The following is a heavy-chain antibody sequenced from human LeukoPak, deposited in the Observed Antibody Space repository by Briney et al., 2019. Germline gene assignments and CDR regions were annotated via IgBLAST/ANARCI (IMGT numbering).Heavy chain of an antibody. D-gene: IGHD1-1*01. CDR1: GFTFSSYN. J-gene: IGHJ4*02. V-gene: IGHV3-48*04. CDR3: ARDRDTAYNPFDY. Sequence: GGSLRLSCAASGFTFSSYNMNWVRQAPGKGLEWVSYITSTGSTKYYADSVRGRFTISRDNAKNSLYLQMDSLRAEDTAVYYCARDRDTAYNPFDYWGQGTLVTVSS. CDR2: ITSTGSTK.